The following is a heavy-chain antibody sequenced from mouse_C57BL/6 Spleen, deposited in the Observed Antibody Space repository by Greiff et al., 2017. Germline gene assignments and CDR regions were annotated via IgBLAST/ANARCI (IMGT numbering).Heavy chain of an antibody. D-gene: IGHD1-1*01. CDR1: GYAFSSSW. CDR2: IYPGDGET. CDR3: ARGNYYGSSYWYFDV. J-gene: IGHJ1*03. V-gene: IGHV1-82*01. Sequence: QVQLKESGPELVKPGASVKISCKASGYAFSSSWMNWVKQRPGKGLEWIGRIYPGDGETNYNGKFKGKATLTADKSSSTAYMQLSSLTSEDSAVYFCARGNYYGSSYWYFDVWGTGTTVTVSS.